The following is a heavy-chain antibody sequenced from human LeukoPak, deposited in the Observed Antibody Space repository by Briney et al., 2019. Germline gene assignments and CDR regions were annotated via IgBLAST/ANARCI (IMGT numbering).Heavy chain of an antibody. CDR2: ISSSSSYI. Sequence: PGGSLRLSCAASGFTFSSYSMNWVRQAPGKGLEWVSSISSSSSYIYYADSVKGRFTISRDNAKNSLYLQMNSLRAEDTAVYYCARENYDILTGYPGSYYFDYWGQGTLVTVSS. V-gene: IGHV3-21*01. D-gene: IGHD3-9*01. CDR3: ARENYDILTGYPGSYYFDY. J-gene: IGHJ4*02. CDR1: GFTFSSYS.